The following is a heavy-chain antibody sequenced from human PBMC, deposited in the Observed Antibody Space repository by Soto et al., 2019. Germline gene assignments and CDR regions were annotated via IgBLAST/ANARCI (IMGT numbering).Heavy chain of an antibody. CDR3: ARGEITMVRAHPDPYDY. CDR2: ISSSGSTI. Sequence: EVQLVESGGGLVQPGGSLRLSCAASGFTFSSYEMNWVRQAPGKGLEWVSYISSSGSTIYYADSVKGRFTISRDNAKNSLYLQMISLRAEDTAVYYCARGEITMVRAHPDPYDYWGQGTLVTVSS. CDR1: GFTFSSYE. V-gene: IGHV3-48*03. D-gene: IGHD3-10*01. J-gene: IGHJ4*02.